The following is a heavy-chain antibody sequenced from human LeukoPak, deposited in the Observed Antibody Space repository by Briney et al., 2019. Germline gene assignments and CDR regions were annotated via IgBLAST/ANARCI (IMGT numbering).Heavy chain of an antibody. J-gene: IGHJ3*02. D-gene: IGHD3-10*01. CDR3: AKSNGYGLVDI. Sequence: PSETLSLTCTVSGGSISTYYWSWIRQPPGKGLEWIGYIYYTGSTNYNPSLKSRVTILVDTSKNQFSLKLSSVTAADTAVYYCAKSNGYGLVDIWGQGTMVTVSS. CDR1: GGSISTYY. V-gene: IGHV4-59*12. CDR2: IYYTGST.